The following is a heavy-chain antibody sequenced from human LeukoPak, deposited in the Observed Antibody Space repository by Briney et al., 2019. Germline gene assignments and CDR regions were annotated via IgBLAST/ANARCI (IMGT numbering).Heavy chain of an antibody. CDR1: GGSITDTSYF. CDR2: IYYRGNT. Sequence: SETLSLTCTVSGGSITDTSYFWGWIRQPPGKGLEWIGSIYYRGNTYYSPSLKSRVTLFVDTSKNQFYLKLSSVTAADTAIYYCARRKVAAEIDYWGQGTLVTVSS. CDR3: ARRKVAAEIDY. V-gene: IGHV4-39*01. D-gene: IGHD6-13*01. J-gene: IGHJ4*02.